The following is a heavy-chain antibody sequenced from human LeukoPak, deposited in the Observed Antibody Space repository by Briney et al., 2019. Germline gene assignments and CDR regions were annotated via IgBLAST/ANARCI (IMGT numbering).Heavy chain of an antibody. CDR2: ISYDGSNK. V-gene: IGHV3-30*18. CDR1: GFTFSSYG. Sequence: GGSLRLSCAASGFTFSSYGMHWVRQAPGKGLEWVAVISYDGSNKYYADSVKGRFTISRDNSKNTLYLQMNSLRAEDTAAYYCAKEGPGIAAAAYPVDYWGQGTLVTVSS. CDR3: AKEGPGIAAAAYPVDY. J-gene: IGHJ4*02. D-gene: IGHD6-13*01.